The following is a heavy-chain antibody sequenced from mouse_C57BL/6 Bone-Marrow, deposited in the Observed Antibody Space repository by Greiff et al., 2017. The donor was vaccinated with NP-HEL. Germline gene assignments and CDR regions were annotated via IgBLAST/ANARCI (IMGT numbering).Heavy chain of an antibody. CDR2: IRSKSSNYAT. D-gene: IGHD2-9*01. V-gene: IGHV10-3*01. CDR1: GFTFNTYA. Sequence: EVQVVESGGGLVQPKGSLKLSCAASGFTFNTYAMHWVRQAPGTGLEWVARIRSKSSNYATYYAVSVKDRFTISRDDSQSMLYLQMNHLKTEDTASYYCVGSYYGYDGYAMDYWGQGTSVTVSS. J-gene: IGHJ4*01. CDR3: VGSYYGYDGYAMDY.